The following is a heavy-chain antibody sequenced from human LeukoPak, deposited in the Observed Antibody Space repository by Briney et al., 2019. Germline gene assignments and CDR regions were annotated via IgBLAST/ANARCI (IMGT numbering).Heavy chain of an antibody. Sequence: ASVTVSFTASGYTFNNHGNSWVRQAPGQGLEWLGWISCYNGDTHYAQKFQGRVTMTTDTSTTTASMELRSLRSDDTALYYCARDPTNTSGRYAFFDYWGQGTLVTVSS. CDR3: ARDPTNTSGRYAFFDY. V-gene: IGHV1-18*01. D-gene: IGHD6-19*01. J-gene: IGHJ4*02. CDR1: GYTFNNHG. CDR2: ISCYNGDT.